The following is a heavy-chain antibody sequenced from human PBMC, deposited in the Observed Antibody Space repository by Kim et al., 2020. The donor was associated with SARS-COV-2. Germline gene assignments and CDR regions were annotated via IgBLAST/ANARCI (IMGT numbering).Heavy chain of an antibody. CDR1: GGSISSSSYY. CDR3: ARHKPSSYDFWSGYQGGAFDI. J-gene: IGHJ3*02. V-gene: IGHV4-39*01. D-gene: IGHD3-3*01. CDR2: IYYSGST. Sequence: SETLSLTCTVSGGSISSSSYYWGWIRQPPGKGLEWIGSIYYSGSTYYNPSLKSRVTISVDTSKNQFSLKLSSVTAADTAVYYCARHKPSSYDFWSGYQGGAFDIWGQGTMVTVSS.